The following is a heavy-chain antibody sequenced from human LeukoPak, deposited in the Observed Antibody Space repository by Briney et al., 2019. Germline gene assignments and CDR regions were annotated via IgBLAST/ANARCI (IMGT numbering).Heavy chain of an antibody. J-gene: IGHJ4*02. CDR3: ARDLCGGDCYSGGVAF. D-gene: IGHD2-21*02. Sequence: GGSLRLSCAASGFTFSSYAMHWVRQAPGKGLEWVAVISYDGSNKYYADSVKGRFTISRDNSKNTLYLQMNSLRAEDTAVYYCARDLCGGDCYSGGVAFGGQGTLVTVSS. CDR1: GFTFSSYA. V-gene: IGHV3-30-3*01. CDR2: ISYDGSNK.